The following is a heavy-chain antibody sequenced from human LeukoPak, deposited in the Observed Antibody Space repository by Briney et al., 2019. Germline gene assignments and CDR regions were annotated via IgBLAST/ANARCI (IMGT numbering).Heavy chain of an antibody. V-gene: IGHV4-4*07. Sequence: SETLSLTCTVSGFSISSYYWSWIRQPAGKGLEWIGRIYTSGSTNYNPSLKSRVNMSVDTSKNQFSLKLSSVTAADTAVYYCARDWLLNHDAFDIWGQGTMVTVSS. J-gene: IGHJ3*02. CDR3: ARDWLLNHDAFDI. CDR1: GFSISSYY. D-gene: IGHD5-18*01. CDR2: IYTSGST.